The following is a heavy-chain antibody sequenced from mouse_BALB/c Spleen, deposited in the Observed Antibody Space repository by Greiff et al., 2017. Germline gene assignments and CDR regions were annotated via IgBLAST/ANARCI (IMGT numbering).Heavy chain of an antibody. D-gene: IGHD4-1*02. V-gene: IGHV3-6*02. CDR1: GYSITSGYY. CDR2: ISYDGSN. CDR3: ARESQLGGAY. Sequence: DVKLQESGPGLVKPSQSLSLTCSVTGYSITSGYYWNWIRQFPGNKLEWMGYISYDGSNNYNPSLKNRISITRDTSKNQFFLKLNSVTTEDTATYYCARESQLGGAYWGQGTLVTVSA. J-gene: IGHJ3*01.